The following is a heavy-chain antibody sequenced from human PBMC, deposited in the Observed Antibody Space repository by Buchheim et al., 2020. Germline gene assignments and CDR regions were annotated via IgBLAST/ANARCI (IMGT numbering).Heavy chain of an antibody. V-gene: IGHV1-69*01. Sequence: QLVQSGPEVKKPGTSVKVSCKASGGTFSSYAISWVRQAPEQGLEWMGGIIPIFGTANYAQKFQGRVTITADESTSTAYMELSSLRSEDTAVYYCASGTRYNWNSEGRGMDVWGQGTT. CDR1: GGTFSSYA. J-gene: IGHJ6*02. CDR2: IIPIFGTA. CDR3: ASGTRYNWNSEGRGMDV. D-gene: IGHD1/OR15-1a*01.